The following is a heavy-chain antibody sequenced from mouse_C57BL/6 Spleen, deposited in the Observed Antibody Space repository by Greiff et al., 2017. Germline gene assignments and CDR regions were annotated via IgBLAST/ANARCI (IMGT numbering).Heavy chain of an antibody. Sequence: QVQLQQPGTELVKPGASVKLSCKASGYTFTSYWMHWVQQRPGQGLEWIGNINPSNGGTNYNEKFKSKATQPVDKSSSTAYMQLSSLTSVVSAVCYCARVDPFAYWGQANLGTVSA. CDR2: INPSNGGT. J-gene: IGHJ3*01. CDR1: GYTFTSYW. V-gene: IGHV1-53*01. CDR3: ARVDPFAY.